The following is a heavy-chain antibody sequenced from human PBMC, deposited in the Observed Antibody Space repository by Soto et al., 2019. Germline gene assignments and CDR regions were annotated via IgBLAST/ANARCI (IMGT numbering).Heavy chain of an antibody. CDR3: AHSSQRPRTTSIAAAHFNAFDI. Sequence: GASVKVSCKASGYTFTSYYMHWVRQAPGQGLEWMGIINPSGGSTSYAQKFQGRVTMTRDTSTSTVYMELSSLRSEDTAVYYCAHSSQRPRTTSIAAAHFNAFDIWGQGTMVTVSS. CDR1: GYTFTSYY. J-gene: IGHJ3*02. CDR2: INPSGGST. V-gene: IGHV1-46*01. D-gene: IGHD6-13*01.